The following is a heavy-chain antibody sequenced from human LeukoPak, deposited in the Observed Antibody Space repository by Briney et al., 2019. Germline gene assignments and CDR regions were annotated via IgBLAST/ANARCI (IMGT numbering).Heavy chain of an antibody. Sequence: GGSLRLSCSASGFTFSDYYMSWIRQAPGRGLEWLSDISGSSTAIYYADSVKGRFTISRDNAKNSLYLQMDGLRVEDTAVYYCASADWNHGALDYWGQGTLVTVSS. CDR3: ASADWNHGALDY. J-gene: IGHJ4*02. V-gene: IGHV3-11*01. D-gene: IGHD1-14*01. CDR2: ISGSSTAI. CDR1: GFTFSDYY.